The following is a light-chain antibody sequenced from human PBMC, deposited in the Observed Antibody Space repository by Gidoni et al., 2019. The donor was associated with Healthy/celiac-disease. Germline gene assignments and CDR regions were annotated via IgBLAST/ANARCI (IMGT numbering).Light chain of an antibody. J-gene: IGKJ1*01. Sequence: DIQMTQSPSTLSASVGDRVTITCRASQRISSWLAWYQQKPGKAPKLLIYKASSLESGVPSRFSGSGSGTEFTLTISSLQPDDFATYYCQQYNSYPPLTFGQGTKVEIK. CDR1: QRISSW. CDR3: QQYNSYPPLT. CDR2: KAS. V-gene: IGKV1-5*03.